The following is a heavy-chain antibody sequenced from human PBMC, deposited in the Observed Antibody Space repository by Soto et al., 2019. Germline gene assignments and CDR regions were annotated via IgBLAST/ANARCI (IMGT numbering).Heavy chain of an antibody. D-gene: IGHD6-13*01. CDR1: GGSFSGYY. V-gene: IGHV4-34*01. J-gene: IGHJ4*02. CDR2: INRSGST. Sequence: SETLSLTCAVYGGSFSGYYWSWIRQPPGKGLEWIGEINRSGSTNYNPSLKSRVTISVDTSKNQFSLKLSSVTAADTAVYYCARLYSSSWYLYWGQGTLVTVSS. CDR3: ARLYSSSWYLY.